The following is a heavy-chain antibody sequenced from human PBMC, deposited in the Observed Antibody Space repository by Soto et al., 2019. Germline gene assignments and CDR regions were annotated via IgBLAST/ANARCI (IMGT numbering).Heavy chain of an antibody. CDR1: GGTFSSYA. V-gene: IGHV1-69*12. CDR2: IIPIFGTA. CDR3: PRQPGGRGYYCGMYV. J-gene: IGHJ6*02. D-gene: IGHD2-15*01. Sequence: QVQLVQSGAEVKKPGSSVKVSCKASGGTFSSYAISWVRQAPGQGLEWMGGIIPIFGTANYAQKFQGRVKIPAAAATSTADMALGSLRSEDTAASYCPRQPGGRGYYCGMYVWGQGTTVTVSS.